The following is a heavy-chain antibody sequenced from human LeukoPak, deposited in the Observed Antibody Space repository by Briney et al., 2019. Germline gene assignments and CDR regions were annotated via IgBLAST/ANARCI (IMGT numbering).Heavy chain of an antibody. CDR1: GFTFSSYW. D-gene: IGHD3-3*01. J-gene: IGHJ4*02. CDR3: ARDRSYYDFWSIGIFDY. Sequence: GGSLRLSCAASGFTFSSYWMHWVRQAPGKGLVWVSRINSDGSSTSYADSVKGRCTISRDNSKNTLYLQTNSLRAEDTAVYYCARDRSYYDFWSIGIFDYWGQGTLVTVSS. V-gene: IGHV3-74*01. CDR2: INSDGSST.